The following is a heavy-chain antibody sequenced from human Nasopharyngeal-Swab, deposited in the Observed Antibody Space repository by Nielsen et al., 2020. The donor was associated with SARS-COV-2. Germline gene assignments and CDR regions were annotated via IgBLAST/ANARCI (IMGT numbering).Heavy chain of an antibody. CDR2: INPNSGGT. CDR3: AREPDSSGWYATSNWFDP. CDR1: GYTFTFYY. J-gene: IGHJ5*02. Sequence: ASVKVSCKASGYTFTFYYMHWVRQAPGQGLEWMGRINPNSGGTNYAQKFQGRVTMTRDTSISTAYMELSRLRSDDAAVYYCAREPDSSGWYATSNWFDPWGQGTLVTVSS. D-gene: IGHD6-19*01. V-gene: IGHV1-2*06.